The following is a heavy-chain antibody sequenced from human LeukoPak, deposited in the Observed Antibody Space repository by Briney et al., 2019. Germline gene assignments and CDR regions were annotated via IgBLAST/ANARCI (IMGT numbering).Heavy chain of an antibody. D-gene: IGHD3-3*01. Sequence: ASVKVSCKASGYTFTSYAIHSVRQAPGQRLEWMGWINAGNGNTKYSQKFQGRVTITRDTSASTAYMELSSLRSEDTAVYYCASTDIHYDFWSGYGPREHAFDIWGQGTMVTVST. J-gene: IGHJ3*02. CDR2: INAGNGNT. V-gene: IGHV1-3*01. CDR3: ASTDIHYDFWSGYGPREHAFDI. CDR1: GYTFTSYA.